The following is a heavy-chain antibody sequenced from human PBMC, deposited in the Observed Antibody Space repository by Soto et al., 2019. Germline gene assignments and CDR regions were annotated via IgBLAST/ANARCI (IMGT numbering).Heavy chain of an antibody. CDR3: ARDSYYDILTGYSRNVFDV. CDR2: INPNTGVT. Sequence: QVQLVQSGAEVKKPGASVKVSCKASGYTFTGHYMHWVRQAPGQGLEWMGWINPNTGVTIFAQKFQGRVTMTRDTSISTAYMELSRLRSDETAVYYCARDSYYDILTGYSRNVFDVWGKGKMVTVS. V-gene: IGHV1-2*02. D-gene: IGHD3-9*01. CDR1: GYTFTGHY. J-gene: IGHJ3*01.